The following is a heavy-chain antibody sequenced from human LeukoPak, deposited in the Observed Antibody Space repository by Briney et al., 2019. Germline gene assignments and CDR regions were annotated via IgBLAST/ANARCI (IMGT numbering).Heavy chain of an antibody. J-gene: IGHJ3*02. CDR3: ARDNYYDSSGSPDDAFDI. CDR2: ISAYNGNT. D-gene: IGHD3-22*01. Sequence: ASVKVSCKASGYTFTSYGISWVRQAPGQGLEWMGWISAYNGNTNYAQKLQGRVTMTTDTSASTAYMELRSLRSDDTAVYYCARDNYYDSSGSPDDAFDIWGQGTMVTVSS. CDR1: GYTFTSYG. V-gene: IGHV1-18*01.